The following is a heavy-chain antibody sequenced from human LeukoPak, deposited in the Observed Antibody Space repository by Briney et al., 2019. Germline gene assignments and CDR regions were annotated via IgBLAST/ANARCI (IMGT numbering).Heavy chain of an antibody. CDR1: GFTFSSHW. Sequence: GGSLRLSCAGSGFTFSSHWMSWVRQAPGKGLEWVANIKQGGSEIYYVDSVKGRFIISRDNAKNSLYLQMNSLRAEDTAVYYCVREARESGGFDYWGQGTLVTVSS. J-gene: IGHJ4*02. D-gene: IGHD5-24*01. CDR3: VREARESGGFDY. V-gene: IGHV3-7*01. CDR2: IKQGGSEI.